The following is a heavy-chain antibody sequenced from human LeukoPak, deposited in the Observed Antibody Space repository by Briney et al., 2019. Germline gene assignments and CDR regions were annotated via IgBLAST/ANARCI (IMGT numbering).Heavy chain of an antibody. CDR3: ARDMTYYYYVMDV. CDR2: IYSGGST. Sequence: GGSLRLSCAASGFTVSSNYMTWVRQAPGKGLEWVSVIYSGGSTYYADSVKGRFTISRDNSKNTLYLQMNSLRAEDTAVYYCARDMTYYYYVMDVWGQGTTVTVSS. V-gene: IGHV3-53*01. J-gene: IGHJ6*02. CDR1: GFTVSSNY. D-gene: IGHD3-16*01.